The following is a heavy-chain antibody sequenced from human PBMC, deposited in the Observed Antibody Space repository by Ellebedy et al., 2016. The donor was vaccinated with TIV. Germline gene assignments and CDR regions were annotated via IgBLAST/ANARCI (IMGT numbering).Heavy chain of an antibody. D-gene: IGHD3/OR15-3a*01. CDR2: IDPSDSYT. Sequence: GESLKISCKGSGYSFTSYWISWVRQMPGKGLEWMGRIDPSDSYTNYSPSFQGHVTISADKSISTAYLQWSSLKASDTAMYYCARHLNRDWSPLVAFDIWGQGTMVTVSS. J-gene: IGHJ3*02. V-gene: IGHV5-10-1*01. CDR3: ARHLNRDWSPLVAFDI. CDR1: GYSFTSYW.